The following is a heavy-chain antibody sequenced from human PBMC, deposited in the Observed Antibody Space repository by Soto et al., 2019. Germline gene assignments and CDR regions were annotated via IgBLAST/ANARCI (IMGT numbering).Heavy chain of an antibody. CDR2: IYHSGST. CDR3: ARVTPYYYGMDV. J-gene: IGHJ6*02. CDR1: GGSISRGNYA. V-gene: IGHV4-30-2*01. Sequence: PSETLSLTCDVSGGSISRGNYAWSWIRQPPGKGLEWIGYIYHSGSTYYNPSLKSRVTISVDRSKNQFSLKLSSVTAADTAVYYCARVTPYYYGMDVWGQGTTVTVS.